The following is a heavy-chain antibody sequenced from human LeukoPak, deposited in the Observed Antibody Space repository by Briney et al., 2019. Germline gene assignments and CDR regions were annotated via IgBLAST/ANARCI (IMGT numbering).Heavy chain of an antibody. CDR1: GGSISSSSYY. J-gene: IGHJ4*02. Sequence: SETLSLTCTVSGGSISSSSYYWSWIRQPAGKGLEWIGRIYTSGSTNYNPSLKSRVTMSVDTSKNQFSLKLSSVTAADTAVYYCAGVRGGGIDYWGQGTLVTVSS. CDR2: IYTSGST. CDR3: AGVRGGGIDY. D-gene: IGHD3-10*01. V-gene: IGHV4-61*02.